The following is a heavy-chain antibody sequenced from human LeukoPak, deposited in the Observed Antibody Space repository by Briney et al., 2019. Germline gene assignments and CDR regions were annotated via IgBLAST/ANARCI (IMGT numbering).Heavy chain of an antibody. D-gene: IGHD3-10*01. V-gene: IGHV3-48*04. CDR2: ISSTGGTT. CDR1: GITFSSYG. J-gene: IGHJ4*02. CDR3: ARAYNYYGSGKDY. Sequence: GGSLRLSCAASGITFSSYGMSWVRQAPGKGLEWVSSISSTGGTTYYADSVKGRFTISRDNAKNSLYLQMNSLRAEDTAVYYCARAYNYYGSGKDYWGQGTLVTVSS.